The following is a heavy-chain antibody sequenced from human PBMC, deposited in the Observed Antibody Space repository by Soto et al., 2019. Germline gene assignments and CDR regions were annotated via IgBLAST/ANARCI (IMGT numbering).Heavy chain of an antibody. CDR3: ARRTSGYCSGGSCYSGYFQH. Sequence: QLQLQESGPGLVKPSETLSLTCTVSGGSISSSSYYWGWIRQPPGKGLEWIGSIHYSGSTYYNPSLKSRVTTAVDTSKNQFSLKLSSVTAADTAVYYCARRTSGYCSGGSCYSGYFQHWGQGTLVTVSS. CDR2: IHYSGST. CDR1: GGSISSSSYY. V-gene: IGHV4-39*01. J-gene: IGHJ1*01. D-gene: IGHD2-15*01.